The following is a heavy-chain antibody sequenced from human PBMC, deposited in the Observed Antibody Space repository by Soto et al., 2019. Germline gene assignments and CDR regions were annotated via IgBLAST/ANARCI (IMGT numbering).Heavy chain of an antibody. Sequence: QVQLVASGGGVVQPGRSLRLSCAASGFTFSSYGMHWVRQAPGKGLEWVAVISYDGSNKYYADSVKGRFTISRDNSKNRLYLQMYSLRAEDTDVYYCAKDVPVYSSSWPAWGQGTLVTVSS. J-gene: IGHJ5*02. D-gene: IGHD6-13*01. CDR2: ISYDGSNK. V-gene: IGHV3-30*18. CDR3: AKDVPVYSSSWPA. CDR1: GFTFSSYG.